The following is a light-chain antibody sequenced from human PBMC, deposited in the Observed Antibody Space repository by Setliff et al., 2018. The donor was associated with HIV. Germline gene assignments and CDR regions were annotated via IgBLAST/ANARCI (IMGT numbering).Light chain of an antibody. CDR1: ISNIGSNT. J-gene: IGLJ1*01. V-gene: IGLV1-44*01. CDR2: SNF. CDR3: AAWGDSLNGYV. Sequence: QSALAQPPSASGTPGQRVTISCSGSISNIGSNTINWYQRLPGTAPKLLIYSNFQRPSGVPARFSASKSGTSASLAISGLQSDDEADYYCAAWGDSLNGYVFGTGTKVTVL.